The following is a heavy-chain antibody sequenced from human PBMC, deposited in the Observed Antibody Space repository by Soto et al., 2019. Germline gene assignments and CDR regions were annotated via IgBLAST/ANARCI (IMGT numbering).Heavy chain of an antibody. CDR2: ISSNSAYI. CDR1: GFTFRSFT. D-gene: IGHD6-13*01. V-gene: IGHV3-21*01. CDR3: TRDASRDSSARLNYLDP. J-gene: IGHJ5*02. Sequence: GGSLRLSCAASGFTFRSFTMNWVRQAPGKGLEWVSTISSNSAYIYYTDALRGRFTISRDNAKNSLHLQMNSLRAEDTAVYYCTRDASRDSSARLNYLDPWGQGTLVTVSS.